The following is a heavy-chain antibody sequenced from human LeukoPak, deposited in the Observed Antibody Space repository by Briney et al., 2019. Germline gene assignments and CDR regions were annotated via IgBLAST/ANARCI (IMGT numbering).Heavy chain of an antibody. CDR1: GGTFSSYA. CDR2: NIPIFGTA. D-gene: IGHD2-15*01. V-gene: IGHV1-69*05. CDR3: AKGRYCSGGSCYPGHYYYMDV. Sequence: ASVKASCKASGGTFSSYAISWVRQAPGQGLEWMGGNIPIFGTANYAQKFQGRVTITTDESTSTAYMELSSLRSEDTAVYYCAKGRYCSGGSCYPGHYYYMDVWGKGTTVTVSS. J-gene: IGHJ6*03.